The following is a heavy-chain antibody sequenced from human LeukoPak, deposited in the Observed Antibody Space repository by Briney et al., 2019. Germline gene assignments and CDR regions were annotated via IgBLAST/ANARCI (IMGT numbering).Heavy chain of an antibody. Sequence: GGSLRLSCGASGFIFRNAYMTWVRQAPGKGLERVGRIKSNPDGGTADYGAAVKGRFTISRDDSRNILYLQLRNVRAEDTAVYYCTTLSYDVHYWGQGTLVTVSS. V-gene: IGHV3-15*01. J-gene: IGHJ4*02. CDR1: GFIFRNAY. CDR2: IKSNPDGGTA. D-gene: IGHD3-3*01. CDR3: TTLSYDVHY.